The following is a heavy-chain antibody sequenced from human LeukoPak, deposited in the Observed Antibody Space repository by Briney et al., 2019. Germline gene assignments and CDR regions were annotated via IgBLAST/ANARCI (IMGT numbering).Heavy chain of an antibody. Sequence: GGSLRLSCAASGFTFSDYYMSWIRQAPGKGLEWVSYISSSGSTIYYADSVKGRFTISRDNAKNSLYLQVNSLRAEDTAVYYCASGNYYDSGGDAFDIWGQGTMVTVSS. D-gene: IGHD3-22*01. CDR3: ASGNYYDSGGDAFDI. CDR2: ISSSGSTI. CDR1: GFTFSDYY. V-gene: IGHV3-11*04. J-gene: IGHJ3*02.